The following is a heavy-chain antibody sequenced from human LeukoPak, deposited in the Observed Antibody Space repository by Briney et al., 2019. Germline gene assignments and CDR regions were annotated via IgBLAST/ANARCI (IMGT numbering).Heavy chain of an antibody. CDR1: GGSISSYY. Sequence: PSETLSLTCTVSGGSISSYYWTWIRQPPGKGLEWIGHIHSTGSPTYNPSLKSRVSMSTDTSKNRFSLSLSSATAADTAFYYCARRRGGFGEGEFIYWGQGTLVTVSS. J-gene: IGHJ4*02. CDR2: IHSTGSP. D-gene: IGHD3-16*01. V-gene: IGHV4-4*09. CDR3: ARRRGGFGEGEFIY.